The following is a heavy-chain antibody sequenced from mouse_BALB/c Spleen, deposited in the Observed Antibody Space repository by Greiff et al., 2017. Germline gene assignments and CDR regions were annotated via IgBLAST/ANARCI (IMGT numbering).Heavy chain of an antibody. Sequence: EVKLVESGPGLVKPSQSLSLTCSVTGYSITSGYYWNWIRQFPGNKLEWMGYISYDGSNNYNPSLKNRISITRDTSKNQFFLKLNSVTTEDTATYYCARYDDFFDYWGQGTTLTVSS. CDR3: ARYDDFFDY. J-gene: IGHJ2*01. V-gene: IGHV3-6*02. CDR2: ISYDGSN. D-gene: IGHD2-14*01. CDR1: GYSITSGYY.